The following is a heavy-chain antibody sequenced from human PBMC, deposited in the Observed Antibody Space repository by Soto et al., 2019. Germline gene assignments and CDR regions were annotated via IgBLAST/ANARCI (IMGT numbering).Heavy chain of an antibody. Sequence: GGSLRLSCAASGFTFSSYAVSWVRQAPGKGLEWVSAISGSGGSTYYADSVKGRFTISRDNSKNTLYLQMNSLRAEDTAVYYCAKGGSSIVVVPAAKGGDYYGMDVWGQGTTVTVSS. D-gene: IGHD2-2*01. CDR1: GFTFSSYA. V-gene: IGHV3-23*01. CDR2: ISGSGGST. J-gene: IGHJ6*02. CDR3: AKGGSSIVVVPAAKGGDYYGMDV.